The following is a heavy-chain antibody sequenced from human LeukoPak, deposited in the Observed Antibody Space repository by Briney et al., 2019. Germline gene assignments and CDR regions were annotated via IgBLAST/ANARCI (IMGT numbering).Heavy chain of an antibody. CDR3: ARGGVVVVPQVDY. D-gene: IGHD3-22*01. CDR1: GFTFRNYW. CDR2: IKEDGSAK. J-gene: IGHJ4*02. V-gene: IGHV3-7*01. Sequence: GGSLRLSCTASGFTFRNYWMSWVRQAPGKGLEWVANIKEDGSAKNYVESVKGRFTISRDNAKNSLYLQMNSLRAEDTTVYYCARGGVVVVPQVDYWGQGTLVTVSS.